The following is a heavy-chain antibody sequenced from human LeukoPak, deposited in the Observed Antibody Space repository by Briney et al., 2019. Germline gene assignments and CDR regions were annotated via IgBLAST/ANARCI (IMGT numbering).Heavy chain of an antibody. Sequence: PGGSLRLSCAASGFTFSDYYMNWIRQAPGKGLEWVSYISSSGSTIYYADSVKGRFTISRDNAKNSLYLQMNSLRAEDTAVYYCARVKSTAAGTIRYYYYMDVWGKGTTVTVSS. D-gene: IGHD6-13*01. V-gene: IGHV3-11*04. CDR1: GFTFSDYY. CDR3: ARVKSTAAGTIRYYYYMDV. CDR2: ISSSGSTI. J-gene: IGHJ6*03.